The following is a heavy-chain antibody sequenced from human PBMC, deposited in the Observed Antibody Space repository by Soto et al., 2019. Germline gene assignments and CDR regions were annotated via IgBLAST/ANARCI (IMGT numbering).Heavy chain of an antibody. D-gene: IGHD6-13*01. V-gene: IGHV1-69*08. Sequence: QVQLVQSGAEVKKPGSSVKVSCKASGGTFSSYTISWVRQAPGQGLEWMGRIIPILGIANYAQKFQGRVTITADKSTSTAYMELSSLRSEDTAVYYCARDSDSSWSPGWWGQGTLVTVSS. CDR3: ARDSDSSWSPGW. CDR1: GGTFSSYT. CDR2: IIPILGIA. J-gene: IGHJ4*02.